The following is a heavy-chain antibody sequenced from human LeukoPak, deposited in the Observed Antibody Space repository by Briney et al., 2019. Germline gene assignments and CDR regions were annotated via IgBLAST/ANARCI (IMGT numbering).Heavy chain of an antibody. CDR2: IYYSGST. CDR3: TRGSIAYYYMDV. V-gene: IGHV4-38-2*02. D-gene: IGHD3-22*01. J-gene: IGHJ6*03. Sequence: PSETLSLTCTVSGYSIRSGFYWGWIRQPPGKGLEWIGNIYYSGSTNYNPSLKSRVTISVDTSKNQFSLKLSSVTAADTAVYYCTRGSIAYYYMDVWGKGTTVTISS. CDR1: GYSIRSGFY.